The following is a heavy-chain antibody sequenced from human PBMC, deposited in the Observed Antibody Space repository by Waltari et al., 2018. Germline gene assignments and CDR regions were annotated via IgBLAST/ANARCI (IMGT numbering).Heavy chain of an antibody. CDR2: INPSGGST. J-gene: IGHJ4*02. V-gene: IGHV1-46*01. D-gene: IGHD3-16*01. CDR1: GYTFTSYY. Sequence: QVQLVQSGAEVKKPGASVKVSCKASGYTFTSYYMHWVRQAPGQGLEWMGIINPSGGSTSYAQKFQGRVTITADKSTSTAYMELSSLRSEDTAVYYCARVSQGARRLFDYWGQGTLVTVSS. CDR3: ARVSQGARRLFDY.